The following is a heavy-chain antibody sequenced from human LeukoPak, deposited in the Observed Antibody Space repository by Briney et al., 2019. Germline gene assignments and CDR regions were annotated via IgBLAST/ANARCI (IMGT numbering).Heavy chain of an antibody. J-gene: IGHJ5*02. CDR1: GYTFTSYA. CDR3: ARDSHKLYSNPFDP. Sequence: ASVRVSCKASGYTFTSYAMNWVRQAPGQGLEWMGWINTNTGNPTYAQDFTGRFVFSLDTSVSTAYLQISSLKAEDTAVYYCARDSHKLYSNPFDPWGQGTLVTVSS. CDR2: INTNTGNP. V-gene: IGHV7-4-1*02. D-gene: IGHD6-13*01.